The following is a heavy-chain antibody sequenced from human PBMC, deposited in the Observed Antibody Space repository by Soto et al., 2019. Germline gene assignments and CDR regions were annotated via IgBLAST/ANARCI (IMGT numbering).Heavy chain of an antibody. CDR3: ARWISGGYSDWFDP. CDR2: INVDNGET. D-gene: IGHD1-26*01. J-gene: IGHJ5*02. V-gene: IGHV1-18*04. CDR1: GYNFMRYG. Sequence: QVQLVQSGAEVKKPGASVKVSCKASGYNFMRYGFTWVRQAPGQGLEWVGWINVDNGETKYPQKIQGRVTMTTDTSTSTFYMELRSLTSDDTAVYYCARWISGGYSDWFDPWGHGTLVTVSS.